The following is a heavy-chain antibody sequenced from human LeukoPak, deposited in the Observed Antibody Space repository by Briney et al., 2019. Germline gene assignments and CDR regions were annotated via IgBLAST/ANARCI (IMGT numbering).Heavy chain of an antibody. V-gene: IGHV4-59*01. D-gene: IGHD2-2*01. CDR2: IYYSGST. CDR3: ARGGYGSSSHNWFDP. CDR1: GGSISSYY. J-gene: IGHJ5*02. Sequence: PSKTLSLTCTVSGGSISSYYWRWIRQPPGKGLEWIGYIYYSGSTNYNPSLKSRVTISVDTSKDQFSLKLSSVTAADTAVYYCARGGYGSSSHNWFDPWGPGTLVTVSS.